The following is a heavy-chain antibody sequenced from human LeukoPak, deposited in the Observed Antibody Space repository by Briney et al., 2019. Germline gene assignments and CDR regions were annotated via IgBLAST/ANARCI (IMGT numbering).Heavy chain of an antibody. CDR1: GFTFSSYG. D-gene: IGHD6-13*01. J-gene: IGHJ4*02. Sequence: PGRSLRLSCAASGFTFSSYGMHWVRQAPGKGLEWVAVISYDGSNKYYADSVKGRFTISRDNSKNTLYLQMNSLRAEDTAVYYCVKSHSSSWSVLDCWGQGTLVTVSS. V-gene: IGHV3-30*18. CDR3: VKSHSSSWSVLDC. CDR2: ISYDGSNK.